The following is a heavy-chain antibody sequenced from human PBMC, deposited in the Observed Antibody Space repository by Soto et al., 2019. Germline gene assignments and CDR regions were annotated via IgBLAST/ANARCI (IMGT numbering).Heavy chain of an antibody. CDR3: ARDGYCSGGRCYRRNDY. CDR2: IKDDGSEK. V-gene: IGHV3-7*01. CDR1: GFTFSGYW. D-gene: IGHD2-15*01. J-gene: IGHJ4*02. Sequence: EVQLVESGGGLVQPGGSLRLSCAASGFTFSGYWMTWARQAPGKGLEWVAKIKDDGSEKFYVDSVKGRFTISRDNADNLLYLQMNSLRAEDTAVYFCARDGYCSGGRCYRRNDYWGQGTLVIVSS.